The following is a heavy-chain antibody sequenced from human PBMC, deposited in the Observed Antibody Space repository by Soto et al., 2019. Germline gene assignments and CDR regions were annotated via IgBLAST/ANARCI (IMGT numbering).Heavy chain of an antibody. Sequence: WGSLRLSCAASGFTFISYAIHCFRHSPFKWLEWVAVISYDGSNKYYADSVKGRFTISRDNSKNTLYLQMNSLRAEDTAVYYCARVRGSSSVYYYYYGMDVWGQGTTVTVSS. CDR1: GFTFISYA. J-gene: IGHJ6*02. CDR2: ISYDGSNK. V-gene: IGHV3-30-3*01. CDR3: ARVRGSSSVYYYYYGMDV. D-gene: IGHD6-6*01.